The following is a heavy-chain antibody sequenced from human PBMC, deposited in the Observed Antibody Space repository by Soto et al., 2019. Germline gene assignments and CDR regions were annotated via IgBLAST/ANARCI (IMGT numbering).Heavy chain of an antibody. V-gene: IGHV1-69*12. Sequence: QVQLVQSGAEVRKPGSSVNVSCKTSGGSFNSSSINWVRQAPGQGLEWMGGIIPIFRTTHYAQKLQGRLTISADESTNTVYMQLSSLSSEDPAVYYCARRLVRGANAYHGVDVWGQGTTVTVSS. CDR2: IIPIFRTT. D-gene: IGHD3-10*01. CDR1: GGSFNSSS. CDR3: ARRLVRGANAYHGVDV. J-gene: IGHJ6*02.